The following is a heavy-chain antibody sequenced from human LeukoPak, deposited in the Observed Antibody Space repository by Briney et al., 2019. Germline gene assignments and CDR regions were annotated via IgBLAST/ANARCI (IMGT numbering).Heavy chain of an antibody. V-gene: IGHV4-61*05. CDR2: IYYSGST. J-gene: IGHJ4*02. CDR1: GGSISSSPYY. Sequence: SETLSLTCTVSGGSISSSPYYWGWIRQPPGRGLEWIGYIYYSGSTNYNPSLKSRVTISVDTSKNQFSLKLSSVTAADTVVYYCARGKYYYGSGSYHPGLPADYWGQGTLVTVSS. CDR3: ARGKYYYGSGSYHPGLPADY. D-gene: IGHD3-10*01.